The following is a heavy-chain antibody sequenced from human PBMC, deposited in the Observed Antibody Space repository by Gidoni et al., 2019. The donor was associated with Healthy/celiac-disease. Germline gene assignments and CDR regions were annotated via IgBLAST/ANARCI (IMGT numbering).Heavy chain of an antibody. V-gene: IGHV1-2*04. CDR1: GSTFTGYY. CDR3: ARGLVESYGMDV. J-gene: IGHJ6*02. CDR2: INTDSGGI. Sequence: QVQLVSSGAKVNKPRASVKVSCQASGSTFTGYYLHWVRQVPGEGLEWMGWINTDSGGINYEQKFQGWVTMTRDTSISTAYMELSRLRSDDTAVYYCARGLVESYGMDVWGQGTTVTVSS. D-gene: IGHD3-9*01.